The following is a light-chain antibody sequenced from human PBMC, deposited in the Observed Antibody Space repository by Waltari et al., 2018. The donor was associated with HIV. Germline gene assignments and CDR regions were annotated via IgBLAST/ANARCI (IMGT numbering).Light chain of an antibody. Sequence: EIVLTQSPGTLSLSPGERATLSCRASQSVSSSYLAWYQQKPGQAPRLLIPGASSRATGIPDRFSGSGSGTDFTLTISRLEPEDFAVYYCQQYGNSPRTFGQGTKLEIK. CDR2: GAS. J-gene: IGKJ2*02. V-gene: IGKV3-20*01. CDR1: QSVSSSY. CDR3: QQYGNSPRT.